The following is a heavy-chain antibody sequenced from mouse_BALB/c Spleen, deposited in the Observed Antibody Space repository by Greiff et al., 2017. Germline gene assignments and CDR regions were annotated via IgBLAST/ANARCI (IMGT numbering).Heavy chain of an antibody. J-gene: IGHJ4*01. CDR2: ISSGGSYT. CDR1: GFTFSSYA. D-gene: IGHD2-14*01. Sequence: EVKLVESGGGLVKPGGSLKLSCAASGFTFSSYAMSWVRQSPEKRLEWVAEISSGGSYTYYPDTVTGRFTISRDNAKNTLYLAMSSLRSEDTAMYSCACEPNRYDAMDYWGQGTSVTVSS. V-gene: IGHV5-9-4*01. CDR3: ACEPNRYDAMDY.